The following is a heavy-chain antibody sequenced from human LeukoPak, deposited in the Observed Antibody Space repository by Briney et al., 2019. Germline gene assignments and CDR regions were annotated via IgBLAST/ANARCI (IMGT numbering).Heavy chain of an antibody. CDR3: TRCRTPYNNYYFDY. V-gene: IGHV1-69*01. Sequence: SVKVSCKVSGDTFTIHAVSWVRQAPGQGPEWMGGVTPIFGTADYAQKFQGRVTITADESSKTAYMELIGLRSDDTAVYYCTRCRTPYNNYYFDYWGQGTLVTVSS. D-gene: IGHD4-11*01. CDR2: VTPIFGTA. J-gene: IGHJ4*02. CDR1: GDTFTIHA.